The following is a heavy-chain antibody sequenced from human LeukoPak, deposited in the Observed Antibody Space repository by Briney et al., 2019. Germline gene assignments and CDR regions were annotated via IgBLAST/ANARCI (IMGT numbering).Heavy chain of an antibody. V-gene: IGHV3-66*02. CDR3: ARARYDSSGYYYYYYGMDV. D-gene: IGHD3-22*01. CDR1: GFTVSSNY. CDR2: IYSGGST. J-gene: IGHJ6*02. Sequence: SGGSLRLSCAASGFTVSSNYMSWVRQAPGKGLEWVSVIYSGGSTYYADSVKGRFTISRDNSKNTLYLQMNSLRAEDTAVYYCARARYDSSGYYYYYYGMDVWGQGTTVTVSS.